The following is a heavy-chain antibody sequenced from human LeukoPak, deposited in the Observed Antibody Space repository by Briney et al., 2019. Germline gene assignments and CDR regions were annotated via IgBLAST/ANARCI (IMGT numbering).Heavy chain of an antibody. Sequence: SETLSLTCTVSGGSISSSSYYWGWIRQPPGKGLEWIGSIYYSGSTYYNPSLKSRVTISVDTSKNQFSLKLSSVTAADTAAYYCARGGYNWNDFDYWGQGTLVTVSS. CDR3: ARGGYNWNDFDY. CDR1: GGSISSSSYY. CDR2: IYYSGST. J-gene: IGHJ4*02. V-gene: IGHV4-39*07. D-gene: IGHD1-1*01.